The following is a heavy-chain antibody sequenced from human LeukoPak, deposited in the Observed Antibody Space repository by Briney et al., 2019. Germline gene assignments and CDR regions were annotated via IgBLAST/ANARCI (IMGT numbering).Heavy chain of an antibody. Sequence: SETLSLTCTVSGGSINSYYWSWIRQPPGKGLEGIGYIYYSGSTDYNPSLKSRVTMSVDTSKNQFSLKLSSVTAADTAVYYCATLQSSGYDYSDYWGQGILVTVSS. CDR2: IYYSGST. V-gene: IGHV4-59*08. J-gene: IGHJ4*01. CDR3: ATLQSSGYDYSDY. CDR1: GGSINSYY. D-gene: IGHD3-22*01.